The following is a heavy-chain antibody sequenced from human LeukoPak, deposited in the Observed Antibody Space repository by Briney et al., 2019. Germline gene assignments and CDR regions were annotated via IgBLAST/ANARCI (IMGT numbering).Heavy chain of an antibody. CDR3: ARGAWATRLAS. V-gene: IGHV4-34*01. J-gene: IGHJ4*02. D-gene: IGHD2-15*01. Sequence: SQTLSLTCAVYGESLNSYYWSWARQPPGEGLEWIGEIYESGTTKYNPSLKSRVAISMVPSKQQFSLRLSSVTAADTAVYYCARGAWATRLASWGLGTPVIVSS. CDR2: IYESGTT. CDR1: GESLNSYY.